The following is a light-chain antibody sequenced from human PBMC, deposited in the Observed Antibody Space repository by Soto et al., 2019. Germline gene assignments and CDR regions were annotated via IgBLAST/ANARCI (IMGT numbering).Light chain of an antibody. CDR1: SSDVGSYNR. Sequence: QSALTQPPSVSGSPGQSVTISCTRTSSDVGSYNRVSWYQQPPGTAPKLMIYEVTNRPSGVPNRFSASKSGNTASLTISGLQAEDEADYYCTSYTSSRTWVFGGGTKLTVL. J-gene: IGLJ3*02. CDR2: EVT. V-gene: IGLV2-18*02. CDR3: TSYTSSRTWV.